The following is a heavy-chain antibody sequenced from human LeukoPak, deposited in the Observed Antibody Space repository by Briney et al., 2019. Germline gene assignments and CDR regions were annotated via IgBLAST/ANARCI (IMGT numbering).Heavy chain of an antibody. V-gene: IGHV1-3*03. D-gene: IGHD1-26*01. Sequence: ASVKVSCKASGYTFTSYAMHWVRQAPGQRLEWMGWINAGNGNTKYSQEFQGRVTITRDTSASTAYMELSSLRSEGMAVYYCAKSSGSLYYYYYMDVWGKGTTVTVSS. CDR1: GYTFTSYA. J-gene: IGHJ6*03. CDR2: INAGNGNT. CDR3: AKSSGSLYYYYYMDV.